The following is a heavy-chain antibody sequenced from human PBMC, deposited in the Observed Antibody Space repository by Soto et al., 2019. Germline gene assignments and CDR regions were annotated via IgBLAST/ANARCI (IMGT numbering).Heavy chain of an antibody. J-gene: IGHJ5*02. CDR2: IIPIFGTA. V-gene: IGHV1-69*01. Sequence: QVQLVQSGAEVKKPGSSVKVSCKASGGTFSSYAISWVRQAPGQGLEWMGGIIPIFGTANYAQKFQGRVTISADESTSTAYMEVSSLRSEDTALYYCARVRVTIFGVVTQGWFDPWGQGTLVTVSS. CDR1: GGTFSSYA. D-gene: IGHD3-3*01. CDR3: ARVRVTIFGVVTQGWFDP.